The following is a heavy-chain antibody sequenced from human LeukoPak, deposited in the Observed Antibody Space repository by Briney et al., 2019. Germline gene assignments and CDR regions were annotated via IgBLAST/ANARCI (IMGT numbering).Heavy chain of an antibody. D-gene: IGHD5-24*01. CDR2: IRYDGSNK. Sequence: GGSLRLSCAASGFTFSSYGMHWVRQAPGKGLEWVAFIRYDGSNKYYADSVKGRFTISRDNSKNTLYLQMNSLRAEDTAVYYCAGAFSSAMATTGDYWGQGTLVTVSS. CDR1: GFTFSSYG. CDR3: AGAFSSAMATTGDY. V-gene: IGHV3-30*02. J-gene: IGHJ4*02.